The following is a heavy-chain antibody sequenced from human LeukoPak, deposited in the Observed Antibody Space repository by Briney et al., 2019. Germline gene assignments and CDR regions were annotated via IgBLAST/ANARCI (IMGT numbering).Heavy chain of an antibody. CDR3: ARGVRIAVADPHLDY. CDR1: GGSFSGYH. CDR2: INHSGST. Sequence: SETLSLTCGVYGGSFSGYHWNWIRQPPGEGLEWIGEINHSGSTNYNPSLKSRVTISVDTFKKQFSLRLSCVTAADTAVYFCARGVRIAVADPHLDYWGQGTLVTVSS. D-gene: IGHD6-19*01. J-gene: IGHJ4*02. V-gene: IGHV4-34*01.